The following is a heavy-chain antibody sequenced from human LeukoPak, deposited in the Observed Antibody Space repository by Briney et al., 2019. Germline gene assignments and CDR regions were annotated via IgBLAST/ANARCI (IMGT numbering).Heavy chain of an antibody. CDR2: IKSKTDGGTT. D-gene: IGHD2-2*01. J-gene: IGHJ1*01. CDR3: TARYCRSTSCYGEYFQR. CDR1: GFTFSNAW. V-gene: IGHV3-15*01. Sequence: KTGGSLRLSCAASGFTFSNAWMSWVRQAPGKGLEWVARIKSKTDGGTTDYAAPVKGRFTISRDDSKNTLYLQMNSLKTEDTAVYYCTARYCRSTSCYGEYFQRWGQGTLVTVSS.